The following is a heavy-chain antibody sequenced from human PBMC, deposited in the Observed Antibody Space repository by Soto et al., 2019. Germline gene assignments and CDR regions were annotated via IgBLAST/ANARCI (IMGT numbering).Heavy chain of an antibody. D-gene: IGHD5-18*01. J-gene: IGHJ6*02. CDR1: GYTFTGYY. CDR2: INPNSGGT. CDR3: ARDKQLWPYYYYGMDV. V-gene: IGHV1-2*04. Sequence: ASVKVSCKASGYTFTGYYMHWVRQAPGQGLEWMGWINPNSGGTNYAQKFQGWVTMTRDTSISTAYMELSGLRSDDTAVYYCARDKQLWPYYYYGMDVWGQGTTVTVSS.